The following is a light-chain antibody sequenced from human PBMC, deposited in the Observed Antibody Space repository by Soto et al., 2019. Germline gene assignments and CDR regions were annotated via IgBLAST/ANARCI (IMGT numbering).Light chain of an antibody. CDR3: HSYDSRNQI. J-gene: IGLJ2*01. V-gene: IGLV6-57*04. CDR2: EDN. CDR1: SVSIASNY. Sequence: NFRLTQSHSVSESPVKTVAVSCTRSSVSIASNYVQCYQQRPGSAPTTVIHEDNQRPSGVPARVSGSIDSSSNAASLNISGLKTEDEVDYCCHSYDSRNQIFGGGTKLTVL.